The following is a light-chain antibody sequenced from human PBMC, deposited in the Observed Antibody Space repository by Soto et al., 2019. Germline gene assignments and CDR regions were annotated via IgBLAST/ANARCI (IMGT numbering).Light chain of an antibody. Sequence: QSALTQPASVSGSPGQSTTISCTGTSSDVGSYNLVSWYQQHPGKAPKLMIYEGSKRPSGVSNRFSGSKSGNTASLTISGLQAEDEADYYCCSYAVSSTFVVFGGGTKLTVL. J-gene: IGLJ2*01. CDR3: CSYAVSSTFVV. V-gene: IGLV2-23*03. CDR2: EGS. CDR1: SSDVGSYNL.